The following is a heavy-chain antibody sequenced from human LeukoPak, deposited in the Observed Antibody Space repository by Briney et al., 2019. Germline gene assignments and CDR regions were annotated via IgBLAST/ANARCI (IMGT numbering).Heavy chain of an antibody. Sequence: GGSLRLSCAASGFTFSTYGMSWVRQAPGKGLEWVANIKQDGSEKYYLDSLEGRFTISRDNAKNSVYLQINRLRAEDTAVYYCARRGTIAVPVFWFDPWGQGTLVIVSS. CDR1: GFTFSTYG. CDR2: IKQDGSEK. J-gene: IGHJ5*02. CDR3: ARRGTIAVPVFWFDP. D-gene: IGHD6-19*01. V-gene: IGHV3-7*01.